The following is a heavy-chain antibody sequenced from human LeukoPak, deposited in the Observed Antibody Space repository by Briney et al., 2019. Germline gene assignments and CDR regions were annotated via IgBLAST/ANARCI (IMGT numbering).Heavy chain of an antibody. CDR3: AKDYFQRNGLYDAFDM. CDR1: GFTVSSNF. CDR2: IGGDGGGK. Sequence: GGSLRLSCAASGFTVSSNFMSWVRQAPGKGLEWVSVIGGDGGGKYYADSVKGRFAISRDNSKNTLYLQMNSLRAEDTAVYYCAKDYFQRNGLYDAFDMWGKGTMVTVSS. V-gene: IGHV3-23*01. D-gene: IGHD3-9*01. J-gene: IGHJ3*02.